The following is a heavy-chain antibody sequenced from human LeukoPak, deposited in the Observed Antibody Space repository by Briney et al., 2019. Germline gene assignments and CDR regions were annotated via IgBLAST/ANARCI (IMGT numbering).Heavy chain of an antibody. Sequence: GGSLTLSCAASGFTLSSNYMSWVRQPPGKGLEWVAVIHCGATTYCRAGVKGRFTISTDNSKSTLYLKMNSLRAEDTAVYYCAREGFRVFDFDVWGQGRMVTVS. CDR1: GFTLSSNY. D-gene: IGHD2-8*01. J-gene: IGHJ3*01. V-gene: IGHV3-53*01. CDR2: IHCGATT. CDR3: AREGFRVFDFDV.